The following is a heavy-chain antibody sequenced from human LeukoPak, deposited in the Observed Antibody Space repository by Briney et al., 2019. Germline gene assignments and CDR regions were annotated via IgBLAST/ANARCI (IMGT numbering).Heavy chain of an antibody. CDR2: ISSSSYI. CDR3: ARDTPSFSASSGSHFDY. J-gene: IGHJ4*02. CDR1: GFTFSSYS. D-gene: IGHD3-22*01. V-gene: IGHV3-21*01. Sequence: GGSLRLSCAASGFTFSSYSMNWVRQAPGKGLEWVSSISSSSYIYYADSVKGRFTISRDNAKNSLYLQMNSLRAEDTAVYYCARDTPSFSASSGSHFDYWGQGTLVTVSS.